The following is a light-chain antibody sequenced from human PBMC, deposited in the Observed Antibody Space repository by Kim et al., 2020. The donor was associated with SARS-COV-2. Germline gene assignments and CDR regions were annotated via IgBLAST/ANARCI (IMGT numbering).Light chain of an antibody. CDR2: GKN. Sequence: LGKTVRSTCQGDSLRSYYASWYQQKPGQAPVLVIYGKNNRPSGIPDRFSGSSSGNTASLTITGAQAEDEADYYCNSRDSSGNHHYVFGTGTKVTVL. CDR1: SLRSYY. J-gene: IGLJ1*01. CDR3: NSRDSSGNHHYV. V-gene: IGLV3-19*01.